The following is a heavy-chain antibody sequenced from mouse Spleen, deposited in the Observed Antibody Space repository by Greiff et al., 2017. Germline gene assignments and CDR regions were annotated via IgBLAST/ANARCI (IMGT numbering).Heavy chain of an antibody. D-gene: IGHD3-2*01. CDR1: GYSFTDYN. Sequence: VQLKQSGPELVTPGASVKMSCKASGYSFTDYNMNWMKQNNGKSLEWIGLICPNSGITSYNQKFKGKATLTVDQSSSTVYMQRNGLTSEDSAVYYCARSDSSGQRDQWGQGTTLTVAS. J-gene: IGHJ2*01. V-gene: IGHV1-39*01. CDR3: ARSDSSGQRDQ. CDR2: ICPNSGIT.